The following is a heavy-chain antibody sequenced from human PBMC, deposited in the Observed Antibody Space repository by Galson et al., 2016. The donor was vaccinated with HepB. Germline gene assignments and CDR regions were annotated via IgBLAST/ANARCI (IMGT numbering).Heavy chain of an antibody. D-gene: IGHD1-26*01. CDR2: TWSDGSDK. J-gene: IGHJ6*02. V-gene: IGHV3-33*01. CDR1: GFTFSSYG. CDR3: ARPGYRLGATYGLDV. Sequence: SLRLSCAASGFTFSSYGMHWVRQAPGKGLEWVAVTWSDGSDKYYADSVKGRFTISRDNSKYTLYLQMNSLRAEDTAVYYCARPGYRLGATYGLDVWGQGTTVTVSS.